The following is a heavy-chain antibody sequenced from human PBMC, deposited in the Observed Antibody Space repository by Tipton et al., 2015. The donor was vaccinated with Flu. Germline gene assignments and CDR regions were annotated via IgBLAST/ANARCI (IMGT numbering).Heavy chain of an antibody. CDR1: GTSVTGTDW. J-gene: IGHJ4*02. V-gene: IGHV4-4*02. CDR2: IYETGKT. D-gene: IGHD3-3*01. CDR3: ARDILDGAHFAS. Sequence: TLSLTCYVSGTSVTGTDWWSWVRQPPGKGLEWVGEIYETGKTNYNPSLRSRVTISLDKSKNQISLKLTSVTAADTAVYYCARDILDGAHFASWGQGALVTVSS.